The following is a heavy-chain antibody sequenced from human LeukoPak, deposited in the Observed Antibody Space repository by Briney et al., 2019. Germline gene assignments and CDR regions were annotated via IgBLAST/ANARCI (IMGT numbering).Heavy chain of an antibody. V-gene: IGHV4-34*01. CDR3: ARGPYCSGGNCNHKLVGNWFDP. Sequence: PSETLSLTCAVYGGSFSGYYWSWIRQPPGKGLEWIGEINHSGSTNYNPSLKSRVTISVDTSKNQFSLKLSSVTAADTAVYYCARGPYCSGGNCNHKLVGNWFDPWGQGTLVTVSS. D-gene: IGHD2-15*01. CDR1: GGSFSGYY. CDR2: INHSGST. J-gene: IGHJ5*02.